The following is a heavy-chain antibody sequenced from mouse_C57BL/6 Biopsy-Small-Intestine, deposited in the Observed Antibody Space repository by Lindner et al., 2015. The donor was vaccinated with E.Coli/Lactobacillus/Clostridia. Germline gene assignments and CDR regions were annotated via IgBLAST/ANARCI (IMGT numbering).Heavy chain of an antibody. CDR2: ISSGSSTI. Sequence: YGMHWVRQAPEKGLEWVAYISSGSSTIYYADTVKGRFTISRDNAKNTLFLQMTSLRSEDTAMYYCARTEDYYGNFDVWGTGTTVTVSS. CDR1: YG. CDR3: ARTEDYYGNFDV. V-gene: IGHV5-17*01. D-gene: IGHD1-1*01. J-gene: IGHJ1*03.